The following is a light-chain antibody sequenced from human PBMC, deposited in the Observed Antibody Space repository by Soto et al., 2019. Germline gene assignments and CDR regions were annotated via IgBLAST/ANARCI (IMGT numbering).Light chain of an antibody. CDR2: DAS. V-gene: IGKV3-11*01. CDR1: QSVSSY. J-gene: IGKJ4*01. Sequence: EVVLTQSPGTLSLSPGERATLSCRASQSVSSYLAWYQQKPGQPPRLLIYDASNRATGIPSRFSGSGSGTDFTFTISSLQPEDIATYYCQQYDNLPFTFGGGTKVDIK. CDR3: QQYDNLPFT.